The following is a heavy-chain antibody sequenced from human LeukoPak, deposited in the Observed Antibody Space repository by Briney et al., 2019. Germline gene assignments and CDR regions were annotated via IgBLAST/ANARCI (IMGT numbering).Heavy chain of an antibody. J-gene: IGHJ4*02. CDR1: GFTFSSYW. Sequence: GGSLRLSCAASGFTFSSYWMSWVRQAPGKGLEWVANIKQDGSEKYYVDSVKGRFTISRDNAKNSLYLQMNSLRAEDTAVYYCARDGVYYDILTGSPSPYFDYWGQGTLVTVSS. CDR3: ARDGVYYDILTGSPSPYFDY. V-gene: IGHV3-7*03. CDR2: IKQDGSEK. D-gene: IGHD3-9*01.